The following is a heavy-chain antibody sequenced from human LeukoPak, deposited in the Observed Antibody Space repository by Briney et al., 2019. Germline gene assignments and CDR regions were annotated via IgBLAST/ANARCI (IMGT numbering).Heavy chain of an antibody. CDR1: GGSFSGYC. CDR3: ARVPRWLERNWFDP. D-gene: IGHD1-1*01. CDR2: INHSGST. V-gene: IGHV4-34*01. Sequence: SETLSLTCAVYGGSFSGYCWSWIRQPPGKGLEWIGEINHSGSTNYNPSLKSRVTISVDTSKNQFSLKLSSVTAADTAVYYCARVPRWLERNWFDPWGQGTLVTVSS. J-gene: IGHJ5*02.